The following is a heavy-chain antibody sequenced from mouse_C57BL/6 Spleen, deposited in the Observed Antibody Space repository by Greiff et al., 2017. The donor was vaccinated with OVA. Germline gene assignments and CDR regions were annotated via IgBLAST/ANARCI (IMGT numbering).Heavy chain of an antibody. V-gene: IGHV5-6*01. Sequence: DVQLVESGGDLVKPGGSLKLSCAASGFTFSSYGMSWVRQTPDKRLEWVATISSGGSYTYYPASVKGRFTISRDNAKNTLYLQMSSLKSEDTAMYYCARHEREAYYDLLHWYFDVWGTGTTVTVSS. CDR2: ISSGGSYT. J-gene: IGHJ1*03. CDR3: ARHEREAYYDLLHWYFDV. D-gene: IGHD2-10*01. CDR1: GFTFSSYG.